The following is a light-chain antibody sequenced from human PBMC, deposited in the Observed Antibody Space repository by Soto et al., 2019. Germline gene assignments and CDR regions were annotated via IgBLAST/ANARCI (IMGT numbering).Light chain of an antibody. Sequence: DIQMTQSPSSLSASVGDTVTITCQASQDISHYLNWYQQKPGKALKLLIYDASNLHPGVPSRFSGSGSETEFSLTIRALQPEDFATYYCQQLSRYPLTFGGGTKVDIK. CDR3: QQLSRYPLT. CDR1: QDISHY. J-gene: IGKJ4*01. CDR2: DAS. V-gene: IGKV1-33*01.